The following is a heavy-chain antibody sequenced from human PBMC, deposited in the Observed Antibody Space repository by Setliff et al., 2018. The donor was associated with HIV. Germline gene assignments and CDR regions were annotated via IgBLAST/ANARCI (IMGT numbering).Heavy chain of an antibody. D-gene: IGHD3-10*01. J-gene: IGHJ6*03. V-gene: IGHV2-70*11. CDR3: ARVRLVRGDYYYYYMDV. Sequence: GSGPTLVNPTQTLTLTCTFSGFSLSTNGMCVPWIRQPPGKAPEWLARIDWDDDKYYSTSLKTRLTISRDTSKNQVVLTMTNMDPVDTATYYCARVRLVRGDYYYYYMDVWGKGTTVTVSS. CDR2: IDWDDDK. CDR1: GFSLSTNGMC.